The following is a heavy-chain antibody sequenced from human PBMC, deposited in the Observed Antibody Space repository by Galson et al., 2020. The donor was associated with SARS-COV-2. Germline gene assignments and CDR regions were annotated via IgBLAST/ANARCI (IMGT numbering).Heavy chain of an antibody. CDR2: IYYTGTP. V-gene: IGHV4-39*07. Sequence: SETLSLTCAVSGDSISSSSYYWGWVRPPPGKGLEWIATIYYTGTPYYNPSLKSRVTISVDTSKNHFSLRLTSVTAADTAVYYCASSSDDRDAFDIWGQGTKVTVSS. J-gene: IGHJ3*02. CDR3: ASSSDDRDAFDI. D-gene: IGHD3-22*01. CDR1: GDSISSSSYY.